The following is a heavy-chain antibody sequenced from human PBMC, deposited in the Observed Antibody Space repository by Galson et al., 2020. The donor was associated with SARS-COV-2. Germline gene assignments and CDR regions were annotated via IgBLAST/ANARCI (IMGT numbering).Heavy chain of an antibody. D-gene: IGHD5-18*01. CDR3: AKVPSLLGYSYGSDY. CDR1: GFTFSSYA. CDR2: ISGSGGST. J-gene: IGHJ4*02. Sequence: GGSLRLSCAASGFTFSSYAMSWVRQAPGKGLEWVSAISGSGGSTYYADSVKGRFTISRDNSKNTLYLQMNSLRAEDTAVYYCAKVPSLLGYSYGSDYWGQGTLVTVSS. V-gene: IGHV3-23*01.